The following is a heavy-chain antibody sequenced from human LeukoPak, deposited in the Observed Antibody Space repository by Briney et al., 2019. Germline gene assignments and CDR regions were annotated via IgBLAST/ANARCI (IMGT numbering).Heavy chain of an antibody. V-gene: IGHV1-2*02. CDR1: GYTFTGYY. CDR2: INPNSGGT. CDR3: ARDQFGCSSTSCYFDY. D-gene: IGHD2-2*01. J-gene: IGHJ4*02. Sequence: ASVKVSCKASGYTFTGYYMHWVRQAPGQGLEWMGWINPNSGGTNYAQKFQGRDTMTRDTSISTAYMELSRLRSEDTAVYYCARDQFGCSSTSCYFDYWGQGTLVTVSS.